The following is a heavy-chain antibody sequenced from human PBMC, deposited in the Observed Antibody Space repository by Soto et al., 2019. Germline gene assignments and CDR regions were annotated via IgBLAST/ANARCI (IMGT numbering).Heavy chain of an antibody. V-gene: IGHV1-46*01. Sequence: ASVKGSCKASGYTFTSYYMHWVRQAPGQGLEWMGIINPSGGSTSYAQKFQGRVTMTRDTSTSTVYMELSSLRSEDTAVYYCSRVSHDDSPPEDAFDIWGQGTMVTVSS. CDR2: INPSGGST. CDR1: GYTFTSYY. J-gene: IGHJ3*02. CDR3: SRVSHDDSPPEDAFDI. D-gene: IGHD3-22*01.